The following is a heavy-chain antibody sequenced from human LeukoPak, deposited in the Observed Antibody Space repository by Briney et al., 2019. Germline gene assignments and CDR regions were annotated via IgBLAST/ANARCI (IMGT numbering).Heavy chain of an antibody. V-gene: IGHV3-23*01. J-gene: IGHJ4*02. D-gene: IGHD6-19*01. CDR3: ARVRQWLDIDY. Sequence: GGSLRLSCAASGFTFSNYGMSWVRQAPGKGLEWVSVISDSGGTTYYADSVKGRFTISRDNSKNTLYLQMNSLRAEDTAVYYCARVRQWLDIDYWGQGTLVTVSS. CDR2: ISDSGGTT. CDR1: GFTFSNYG.